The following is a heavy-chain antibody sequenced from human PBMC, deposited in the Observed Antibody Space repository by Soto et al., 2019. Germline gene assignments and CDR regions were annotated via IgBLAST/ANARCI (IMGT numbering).Heavy chain of an antibody. D-gene: IGHD2-2*01. V-gene: IGHV1-2*02. CDR2: INLNLGNT. Sequence: ASVKVSCKASGHTFSDSSMHWVRQAPGQGHEWMGWINLNLGNTYYAQKLQGRVTMTWDTSSKTAYMELTRLRSDDTAVYYCARVVPGAEAWFGPWGQGTLVTVS. J-gene: IGHJ5*02. CDR3: ARVVPGAEAWFGP. CDR1: GHTFSDSS.